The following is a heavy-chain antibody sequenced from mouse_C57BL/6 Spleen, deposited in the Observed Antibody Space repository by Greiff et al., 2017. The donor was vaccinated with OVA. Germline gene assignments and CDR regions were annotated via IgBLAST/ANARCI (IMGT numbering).Heavy chain of an antibody. J-gene: IGHJ4*01. CDR3: ARGRIYDGYGYAMDY. Sequence: VQLQQSGPELVKPGASVKISCKASGYTFTDYYMNWVKQSHGKSLEWIGDINPNNGGTSYNQKFKGKATLTVDKSSSTAYMELRSLTSEDSAVYYGARGRIYDGYGYAMDYWGQGTSVTVSS. D-gene: IGHD2-3*01. CDR2: INPNNGGT. CDR1: GYTFTDYY. V-gene: IGHV1-26*01.